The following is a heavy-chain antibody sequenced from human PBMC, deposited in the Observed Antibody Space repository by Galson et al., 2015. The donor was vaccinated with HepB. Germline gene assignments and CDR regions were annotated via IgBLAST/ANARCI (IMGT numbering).Heavy chain of an antibody. V-gene: IGHV5-51*01. Sequence: QSGAEVKKPGESLKISCQGSGYSFTSYWIGWLRQMPGKGLEWMGIIYPTDSDTRYSPSFQGQVTLSADESISTAYLQWSSLRASDTAMYYCARQGSSSLVRDAFDIWGQGTMVTVSS. CDR2: IYPTDSDT. J-gene: IGHJ3*02. D-gene: IGHD6-6*01. CDR1: GYSFTSYW. CDR3: ARQGSSSLVRDAFDI.